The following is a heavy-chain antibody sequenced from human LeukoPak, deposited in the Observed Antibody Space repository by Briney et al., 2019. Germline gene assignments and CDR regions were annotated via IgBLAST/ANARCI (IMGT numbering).Heavy chain of an antibody. CDR2: FSARGDSP. CDR3: ARALTGYCIAGSCHGDY. D-gene: IGHD2-15*01. J-gene: IGHJ4*02. CDR1: GFTFSSYA. Sequence: GGSLRLSCAASGFTFSSYAMSWVRQAPGKGLERVSAFSARGDSPHYADSVKGRFTISRDNSKNTLYLQLNSLRAEDTALYYCARALTGYCIAGSCHGDYWGQGTLVTVSS. V-gene: IGHV3-23*01.